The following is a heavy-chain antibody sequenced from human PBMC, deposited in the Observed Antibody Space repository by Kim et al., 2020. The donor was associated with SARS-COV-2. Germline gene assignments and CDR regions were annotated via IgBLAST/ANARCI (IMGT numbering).Heavy chain of an antibody. CDR3: AKAGRPHGDYWYLDL. J-gene: IGHJ2*01. CDR1: GFTFNNYG. D-gene: IGHD4-17*01. CDR2: ISGSGGST. Sequence: GGSLRLSCAASGFTFNNYGMSWVRQAPGKGLEWVSAISGSGGSTYYADSVKGRFTISRDNSKNTVNLQMNSLRAEDMALYYCAKAGRPHGDYWYLDLWGRGTLVTVSS. V-gene: IGHV3-23*01.